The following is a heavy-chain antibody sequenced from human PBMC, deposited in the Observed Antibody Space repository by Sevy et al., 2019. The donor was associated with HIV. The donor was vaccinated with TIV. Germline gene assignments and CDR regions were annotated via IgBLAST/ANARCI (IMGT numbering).Heavy chain of an antibody. CDR1: GDTFSTYG. Sequence: ASVKVSCKASGDTFSTYGLSWVRQAPGQGLEWMGGIIPMFGTANYAQKFQGRVIITADESTSTVYMELSSLKSGDTAVYYCVRGPNGSYLLYYFDNWGQGTLVTVSS. D-gene: IGHD3-10*01. V-gene: IGHV1-69*13. CDR3: VRGPNGSYLLYYFDN. CDR2: IIPMFGTA. J-gene: IGHJ4*02.